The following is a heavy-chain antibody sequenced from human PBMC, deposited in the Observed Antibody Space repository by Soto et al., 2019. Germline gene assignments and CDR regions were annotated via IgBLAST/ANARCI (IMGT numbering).Heavy chain of an antibody. V-gene: IGHV3-48*04. CDR3: ARDTDWAFDY. Sequence: GGSLRLSCVASGFTFSSYSMVWVRQAPGKGLEWVSYIFVTSGIIYYADSVKGRFTVSRDNAKNSLFLLMNSLRAEDTAVYYCARDTDWAFDYWGQGTQVTVSS. J-gene: IGHJ4*02. CDR2: IFVTSGII. CDR1: GFTFSSYS. D-gene: IGHD3-9*01.